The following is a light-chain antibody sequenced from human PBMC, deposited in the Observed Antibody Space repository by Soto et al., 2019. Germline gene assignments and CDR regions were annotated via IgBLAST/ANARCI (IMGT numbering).Light chain of an antibody. CDR1: QSVSSY. CDR3: QQRSNWPHVT. CDR2: DAS. V-gene: IGKV3-11*01. Sequence: EIVLTQSPATLSLSPGERATLSCRASQSVSSYLAWYQQKPGQAPRLLIYDASNRATGIPARFSVSGSGTDFTLTISSLEPEDFAVYYCQQRSNWPHVTFGGGTKVEIK. J-gene: IGKJ4*01.